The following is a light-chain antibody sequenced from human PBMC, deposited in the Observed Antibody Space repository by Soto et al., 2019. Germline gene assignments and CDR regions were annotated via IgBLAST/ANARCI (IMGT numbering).Light chain of an antibody. CDR3: QQYGSSSLT. Sequence: VVLTQSPGTLSLSPGEGATLSCRASQSVSAKCLAWYQQKPGQAPRLLIYGASTRATGIPDRFSGSGSGTDFTLTISRVEPEDFAVYYCQQYGSSSLTFGGGTKVEIK. J-gene: IGKJ4*01. V-gene: IGKV3-20*01. CDR1: QSVSAKC. CDR2: GAS.